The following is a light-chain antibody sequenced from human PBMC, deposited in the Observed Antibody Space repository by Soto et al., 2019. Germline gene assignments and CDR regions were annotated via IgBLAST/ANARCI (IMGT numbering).Light chain of an antibody. Sequence: NFMLTQPHSVSESPGKTVTISCTRSSGSIASNYVQWYQQRPGSAPTSVIYDDNQRPSGVPDRFSGSIDSSSNSASLTIAGLKTEDEADYYGHSYYSDDVIFGGGTKVTVL. CDR1: SGSIASNY. CDR2: DDN. J-gene: IGLJ2*01. CDR3: HSYYSDDVI. V-gene: IGLV6-57*04.